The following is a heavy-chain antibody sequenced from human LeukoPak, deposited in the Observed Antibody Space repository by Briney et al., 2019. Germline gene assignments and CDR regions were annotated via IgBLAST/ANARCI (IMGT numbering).Heavy chain of an antibody. CDR3: ASRYCTSTSCSLDV. D-gene: IGHD2-2*01. V-gene: IGHV1-69*08. CDR1: GGTFSSYT. Sequence: ASVKVSCKASGGTFSSYTINWVRQAPGQGLEWMGRIIPIFDTAHYAQNFQGRVTITADKSTSAAYMGLMSLTSEETAIYYCASRYCTSTSCSLDVWGQGTTVTVSS. J-gene: IGHJ6*02. CDR2: IIPIFDTA.